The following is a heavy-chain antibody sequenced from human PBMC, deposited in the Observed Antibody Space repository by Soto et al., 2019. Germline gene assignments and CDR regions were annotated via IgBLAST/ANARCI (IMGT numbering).Heavy chain of an antibody. V-gene: IGHV4-4*02. CDR3: ASRDPGTSVDY. CDR1: GGSFTSNNW. CDR2: IYRTGST. D-gene: IGHD1-7*01. J-gene: IGHJ4*02. Sequence: TETLSLTCAVSGGSFTSNNWWTWVRQPPGQGLEWIGEIYRTGSTNYNPSLKSRVTISLDKSENQFSLKVTSLTAADTAVYYCASRDPGTSVDYWGQGTLVTVSS.